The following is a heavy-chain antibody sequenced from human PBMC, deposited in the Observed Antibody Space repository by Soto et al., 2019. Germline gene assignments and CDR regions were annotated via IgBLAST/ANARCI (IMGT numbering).Heavy chain of an antibody. CDR2: IYHTGSA. CDR3: ARVLIGEAAPENWFNT. J-gene: IGHJ5*02. V-gene: IGHV4-31*03. CDR1: GASMTTGSYY. Sequence: SETLSLTCTVSGASMTTGSYYWRWIRQLPGKGLEWIGYIYHTGSAYHNPSLRSRLSMSVEPSETQFSLKLRSVPAADPAVYYPARVLIGEAAPENWFNTRDPGTLIAVSS. D-gene: IGHD6-19*01.